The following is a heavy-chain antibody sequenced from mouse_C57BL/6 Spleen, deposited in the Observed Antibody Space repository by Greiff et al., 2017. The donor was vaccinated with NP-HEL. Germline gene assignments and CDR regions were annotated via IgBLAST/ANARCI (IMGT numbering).Heavy chain of an antibody. CDR1: GYTFTSYW. V-gene: IGHV1-64*01. CDR2: IHPYSGST. Sequence: QVQLQQPGAELVKPGASVKLSCKASGYTFTSYWMHWVKQRPGQGLEWIGMIHPYSGSTDYNEKFKNKATLTVDKSSSTAYMQLSSLTSEDSAVYYCARGLLGGCDYWGQGTTLTVSA. J-gene: IGHJ2*01. CDR3: ARGLLGGCDY. D-gene: IGHD2-3*01.